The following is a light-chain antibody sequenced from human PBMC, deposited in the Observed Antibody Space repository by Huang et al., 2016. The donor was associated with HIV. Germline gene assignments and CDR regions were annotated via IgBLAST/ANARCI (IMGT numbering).Light chain of an antibody. Sequence: VMTQSPATLSVSPGERVTLSCRASQTVIRNLAWYQQRPGQPPRPLVYGASVRAAGVPDRFSGSGSGTDFTLTITSLQSEDFAIYYCHQYNRWPPLTFGGGTKVETK. J-gene: IGKJ4*01. CDR3: HQYNRWPPLT. CDR2: GAS. CDR1: QTVIRN. V-gene: IGKV3-15*01.